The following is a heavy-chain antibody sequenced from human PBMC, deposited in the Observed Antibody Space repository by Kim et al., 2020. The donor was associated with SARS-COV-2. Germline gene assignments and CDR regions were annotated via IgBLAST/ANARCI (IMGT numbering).Heavy chain of an antibody. Sequence: GRSLRLSCAASGFTFSNSGMHWVRQAPGKGLEWVAVIWYDGSKKYYGDSVKGRFTISRDNSKNTLYLLMDSLRAKVTAVYYCAKNNGGVRFYFEYWGQGALVTISS. D-gene: IGHD2-8*02. J-gene: IGHJ4*02. V-gene: IGHV3-33*06. CDR2: IWYDGSKK. CDR3: AKNNGGVRFYFEY. CDR1: GFTFSNSG.